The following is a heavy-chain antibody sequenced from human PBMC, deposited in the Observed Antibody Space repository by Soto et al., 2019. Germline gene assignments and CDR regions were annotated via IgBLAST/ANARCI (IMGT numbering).Heavy chain of an antibody. CDR2: INSDGSST. CDR3: AVNYYGSGSYYNLDY. J-gene: IGHJ4*02. Sequence: GGSLRLSCVASGFTFSSYWMHWVRQAPGKGLVWVSRINSDGSSTSYADSVKGRFTISRDNAKNTLYLQMNSLRAEDTAVYYCAVNYYGSGSYYNLDYWGQGTLVTVSS. CDR1: GFTFSSYW. V-gene: IGHV3-74*01. D-gene: IGHD3-10*01.